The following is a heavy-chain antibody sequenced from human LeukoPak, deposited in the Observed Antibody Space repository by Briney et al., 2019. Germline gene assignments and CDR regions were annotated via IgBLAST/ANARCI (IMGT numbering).Heavy chain of an antibody. Sequence: SQTLSLTCTVSGGSISSGDHYWSWIRQPPGKGLEWIGYIYYSGSTYYNPSLKCRVTISVDTSKNQFSLKLSSVTAADTAVYYCARTPTHDFWSRPGGFDPWGQGTLVTVSS. CDR2: IYYSGST. CDR1: GGSISSGDHY. J-gene: IGHJ5*02. D-gene: IGHD3-3*01. V-gene: IGHV4-30-4*08. CDR3: ARTPTHDFWSRPGGFDP.